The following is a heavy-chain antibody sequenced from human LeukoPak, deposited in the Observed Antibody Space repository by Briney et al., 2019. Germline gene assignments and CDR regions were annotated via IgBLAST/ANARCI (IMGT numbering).Heavy chain of an antibody. D-gene: IGHD3-10*01. CDR2: IYYSGST. Sequence: PSETLSLACTVSGGSISSSSDYWGWIRQPPGKGLEWIGSIYYSGSTYYNPSLKSRVTISVDTSKNQFSLKLSSVTAADTAVYYCARPSGYGSGSHTDYWGQGTLVTVSS. CDR3: ARPSGYGSGSHTDY. J-gene: IGHJ4*02. CDR1: GGSISSSSDY. V-gene: IGHV4-39*01.